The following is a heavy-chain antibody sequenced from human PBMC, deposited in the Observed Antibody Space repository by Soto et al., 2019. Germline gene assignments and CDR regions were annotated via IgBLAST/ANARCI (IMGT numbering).Heavy chain of an antibody. V-gene: IGHV4-39*01. Sequence: QLQLQESGPGLVKPSETLSLTCTVSGGSITRNNHYWGWIRQSPGKGLEWIGSILDSGSINYNPSLKGRVTISVETSKNQFALKMSSVTAADTAVYYCARLGSSGWYQGSYFDYWGQGTLVTVSS. CDR1: GGSITRNNHY. CDR3: ARLGSSGWYQGSYFDY. D-gene: IGHD6-19*01. CDR2: ILDSGSI. J-gene: IGHJ4*02.